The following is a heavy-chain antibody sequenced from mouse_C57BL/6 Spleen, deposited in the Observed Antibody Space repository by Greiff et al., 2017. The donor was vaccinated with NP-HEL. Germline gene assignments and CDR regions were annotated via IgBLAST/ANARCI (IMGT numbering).Heavy chain of an antibody. CDR1: GYTFTSYW. CDR3: ARSLITTDY. Sequence: VQLQQPGAELVKPGASVKLSCKASGYTFTSYWMHWVKQRPGQGLEWIGMIHPNSGSTNYNEKFKSKATLTVDKSSSTAYMQLSSQTSEDSAVYYCARSLITTDYWGQGTTLTVSS. CDR2: IHPNSGST. V-gene: IGHV1-64*01. J-gene: IGHJ2*01. D-gene: IGHD1-1*01.